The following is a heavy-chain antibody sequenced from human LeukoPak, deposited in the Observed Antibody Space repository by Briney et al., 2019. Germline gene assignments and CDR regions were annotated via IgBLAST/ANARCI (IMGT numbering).Heavy chain of an antibody. J-gene: IGHJ4*02. V-gene: IGHV4-39*01. CDR3: ARHSGLGVVSPYSDY. D-gene: IGHD2-21*01. CDR1: VGSVSSSSHS. CDR2: VYCGGST. Sequence: SETLSLTCTVSVGSVSSSSHSCGRIRQPRGRGVGLIGIVYCGGSTHSSPSIKSRVTLAVDTSRNQFSLKLTSVTAADTAVYYCARHSGLGVVSPYSDYWGQGTLVTVSS.